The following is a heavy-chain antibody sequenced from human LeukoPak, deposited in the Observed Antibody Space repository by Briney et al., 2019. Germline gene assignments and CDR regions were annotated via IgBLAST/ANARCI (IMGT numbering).Heavy chain of an antibody. Sequence: GGSLRLPCAASGFIFSIYAMLWVRQARGKALEWGSDISGSGDTTYYADSVKGRFTISRDNAKNTLFSQRNSLRAEETAVYFCAKDRTIRGLMGESTAWGRGTMVTISS. CDR3: AKDRTIRGLMGESTA. CDR2: ISGSGDTT. J-gene: IGHJ3*01. D-gene: IGHD3-10*01. CDR1: GFIFSIYA. V-gene: IGHV3-23*01.